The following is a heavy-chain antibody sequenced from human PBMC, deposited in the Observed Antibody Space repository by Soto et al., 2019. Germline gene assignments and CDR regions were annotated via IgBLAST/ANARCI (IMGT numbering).Heavy chain of an antibody. CDR2: ISYDGSNK. D-gene: IGHD2-15*01. V-gene: IGHV3-30-3*01. J-gene: IGHJ4*02. Sequence: GGSLRLSFAASGFTFSSYAMHWVRQAPGKGLEWVAVISYDGSNKYYADSVKGRFTISRDNSKNTLYLQMNSLRAEDTAVYYCASSNPVVAYFDYWGQGTLVTVSS. CDR1: GFTFSSYA. CDR3: ASSNPVVAYFDY.